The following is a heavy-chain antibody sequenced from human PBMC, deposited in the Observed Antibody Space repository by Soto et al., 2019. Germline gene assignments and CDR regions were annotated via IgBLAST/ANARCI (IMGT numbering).Heavy chain of an antibody. J-gene: IGHJ4*02. V-gene: IGHV3-7*05. Sequence: GGSLRLSCAASGFTFSSCWMSWVRQAPGKGLEWVANIKQDGSEKYYVDSVKGRFTISRDNAKNSLYLQMNSLRAEDTAVYYCARDRYLDYWGQGTLVTVSS. CDR3: ARDRYLDY. D-gene: IGHD3-9*01. CDR2: IKQDGSEK. CDR1: GFTFSSCW.